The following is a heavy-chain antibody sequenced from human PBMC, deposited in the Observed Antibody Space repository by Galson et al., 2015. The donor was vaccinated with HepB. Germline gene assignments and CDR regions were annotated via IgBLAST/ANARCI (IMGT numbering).Heavy chain of an antibody. V-gene: IGHV3-48*01. CDR3: ARSGVISGYESYWYFDL. J-gene: IGHJ2*01. Sequence: SLRLSCAASGFTFSTYSINWVRQAPGKGLEWVSHISSSSSTIYYADSVKGRFTISRDNAKKSLYLQMNSLRAEDTAVYYCARSGVISGYESYWYFDLWGRGTLVTVSS. CDR2: ISSSSSTI. CDR1: GFTFSTYS. D-gene: IGHD5-12*01.